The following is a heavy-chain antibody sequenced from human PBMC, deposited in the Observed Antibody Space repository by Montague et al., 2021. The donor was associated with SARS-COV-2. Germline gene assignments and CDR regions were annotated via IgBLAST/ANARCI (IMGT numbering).Heavy chain of an antibody. Sequence: PALVKPTQTLTLTCTFSGFSLRTAGTCVSWIRQPPGKAPQWLARIDWDGDKYYSRTLETRVSISTDTAKTQVVLTMTNVDPMDTATYYCARLSGVAPRCYDGGMDVWGQGTAVTVSS. CDR3: ARLSGVAPRCYDGGMDV. CDR2: IDWDGDK. D-gene: IGHD5-12*01. V-gene: IGHV2-70*11. J-gene: IGHJ6*02. CDR1: GFSLRTAGTC.